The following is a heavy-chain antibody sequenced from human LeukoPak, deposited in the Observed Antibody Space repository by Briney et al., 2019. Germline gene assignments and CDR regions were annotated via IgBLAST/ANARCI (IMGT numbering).Heavy chain of an antibody. CDR2: VYYSGST. Sequence: PSETLSLTCPVSGGSVSRYYWSWIRQPPGKGLEGIGYVYYSGSTNYNPSLKSRVTISVHTSKHQFSLQLSSVAAADTAVYYCARNSYGYFDYWGQGTLVTVSS. D-gene: IGHD4-17*01. J-gene: IGHJ4*02. CDR1: GGSVSRYY. V-gene: IGHV4-59*08. CDR3: ARNSYGYFDY.